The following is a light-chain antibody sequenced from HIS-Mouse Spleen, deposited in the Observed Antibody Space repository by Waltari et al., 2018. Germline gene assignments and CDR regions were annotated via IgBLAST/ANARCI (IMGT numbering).Light chain of an antibody. CDR1: SLRSYY. V-gene: IGLV3-19*01. CDR2: GKN. CDR3: NSRDSSGNHLV. J-gene: IGLJ3*02. Sequence: SSELTQDPAVSVALGQTVRITCQGDSLRSYYASRYQQKPGKAPVLVIYGKNHRPSGIPDRFSGSSSGNTASLTITGAQAEDEADYYCNSRDSSGNHLVFGGGTKLTVL.